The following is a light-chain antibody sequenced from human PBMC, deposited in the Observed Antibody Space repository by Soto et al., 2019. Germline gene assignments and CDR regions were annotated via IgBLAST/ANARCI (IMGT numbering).Light chain of an antibody. Sequence: DIQMTQSPSSLSASVGDRVTITCRASQSISSYLNWYQQKPGKAPKLLIFAASSLQSGVPSGFSGSGSGTDFTLTISSLQPEGFATYYCQQSYSTPRTFGQGTKLEIK. CDR2: AAS. CDR3: QQSYSTPRT. V-gene: IGKV1-39*01. J-gene: IGKJ2*02. CDR1: QSISSY.